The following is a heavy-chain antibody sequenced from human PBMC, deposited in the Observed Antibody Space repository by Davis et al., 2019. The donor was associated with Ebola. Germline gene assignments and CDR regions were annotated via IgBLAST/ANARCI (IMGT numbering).Heavy chain of an antibody. CDR1: GGSISSYY. Sequence: SETLSLTCTVSGGSISSYYWSWIRQPPGKGLDWIGEIYHRGSTNYNPSLKSRVTISVDTSKNQFSLKLSSVTAADTAVYYCARGQASDYGDKYGMDVWGQGTTVTVSS. V-gene: IGHV4-59*12. J-gene: IGHJ6*02. D-gene: IGHD4-17*01. CDR2: IYHRGST. CDR3: ARGQASDYGDKYGMDV.